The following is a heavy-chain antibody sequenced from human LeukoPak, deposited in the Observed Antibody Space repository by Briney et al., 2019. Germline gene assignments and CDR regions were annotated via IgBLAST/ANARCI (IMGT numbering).Heavy chain of an antibody. J-gene: IGHJ6*02. CDR2: IYYSGST. D-gene: IGHD1-26*01. CDR1: GGSISSSSYY. CDR3: ARDSGSYLYGMDV. Sequence: SETLSLTCTVSGGSISSSSYYWGWIRQPPGKGLEWIGYIYYSGSTNYNPSLKSRVTISVDTSKNQFSLKLSSVTAADTAVYYCARDSGSYLYGMDVWGQGTTVTVSS. V-gene: IGHV4-61*01.